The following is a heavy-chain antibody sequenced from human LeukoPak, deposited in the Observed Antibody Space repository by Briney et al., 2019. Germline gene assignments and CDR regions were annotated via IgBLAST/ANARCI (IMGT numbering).Heavy chain of an antibody. V-gene: IGHV1-3*01. CDR1: GYTFTTYA. Sequence: ASVTVSCRSSGYTFTTYAIHWVRQARGQRREGMGWINAGRNDTKYSQNFEGRVTINSDISANTAYIEVSSLTSEDTAIYYCARDSDTHGFNWYFDLWGRGTLVTVSS. CDR2: INAGRNDT. CDR3: ARDSDTHGFNWYFDL. D-gene: IGHD3-10*01. J-gene: IGHJ2*01.